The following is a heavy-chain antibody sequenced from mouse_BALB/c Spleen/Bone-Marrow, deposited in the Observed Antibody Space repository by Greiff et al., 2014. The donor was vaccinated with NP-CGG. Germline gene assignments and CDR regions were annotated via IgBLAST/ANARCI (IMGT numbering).Heavy chain of an antibody. V-gene: IGHV1-9*01. D-gene: IGHD2-14*01. CDR2: ILPGSGTT. CDR3: ARDYRYDGAMDY. Sequence: QLKQSGAELMKPGASVKISCKATGYTFSSYWIEWVKQRPGHGLEWVGEILPGSGTTNYNENFKGKATFTADTYSNTAYMQLSSLTSEDSAVYYCARDYRYDGAMDYWGQGTSVTVSS. J-gene: IGHJ4*01. CDR1: GYTFSSYW.